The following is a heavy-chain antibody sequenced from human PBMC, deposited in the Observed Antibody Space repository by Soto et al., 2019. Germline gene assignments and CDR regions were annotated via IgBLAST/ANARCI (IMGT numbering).Heavy chain of an antibody. D-gene: IGHD3-3*01. V-gene: IGHV4-38-2*02. CDR3: ARDGGRYYAMDV. CDR2: IYHSGST. J-gene: IGHJ6*02. CDR1: GYSISSGYY. Sequence: SETLSLTXAVSGYSISSGYYWGWFRQPPGKGLEWIATIYHSGSTYYSPSLKSRVTISVDTSKNQFSLKLTSVTAADTAMYYCARDGGRYYAMDVWGQGTTVTVSS.